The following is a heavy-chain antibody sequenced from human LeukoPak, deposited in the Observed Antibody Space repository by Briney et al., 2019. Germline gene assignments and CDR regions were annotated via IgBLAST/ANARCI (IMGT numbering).Heavy chain of an antibody. Sequence: PGGSLRLSCAASGFTFSSYAMSWVRQAAGKGLEWVSPISGSGDSTYYADSVKGRFTISRDNSKNTLYLQMNSLRAEDTAMYFCARVMGPHYFDTSGSSRASDYWGQGTLVTVSS. CDR2: ISGSGDST. V-gene: IGHV3-23*01. J-gene: IGHJ4*02. CDR3: ARVMGPHYFDTSGSSRASDY. CDR1: GFTFSSYA. D-gene: IGHD3-22*01.